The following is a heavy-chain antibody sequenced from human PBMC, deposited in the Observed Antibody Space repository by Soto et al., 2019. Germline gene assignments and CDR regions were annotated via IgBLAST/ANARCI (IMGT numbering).Heavy chain of an antibody. CDR3: AMEGDYVWLAEYFRH. D-gene: IGHD4-17*01. CDR1: GFTFSSYA. V-gene: IGHV3-23*01. Sequence: EVQLLESGGGLVQPGGSLRLSCAASGFTFSSYAMSWVRQAPGKGLEWVSAVSGSGGSTYYADSVKGRFTISRDNSKNTLYQQMNSLRAEDTAVYYCAMEGDYVWLAEYFRHWGQGTLVTVCS. CDR2: VSGSGGST. J-gene: IGHJ1*01.